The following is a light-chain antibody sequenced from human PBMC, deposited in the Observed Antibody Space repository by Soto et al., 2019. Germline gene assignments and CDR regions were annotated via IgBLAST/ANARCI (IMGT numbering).Light chain of an antibody. CDR2: SST. CDR1: HSNIGRNS. J-gene: IGLJ3*02. Sequence: QSVLTQPPSASGTPGQRVTIPCSGTHSNIGRNSVNWYLQLPGTAPRLLICSSTQRPLGVPDRFSGSRSGTSASLAITGLRSEDDAYYYCAAWDDSLNGRVFGGGTKLTVL. V-gene: IGLV1-44*01. CDR3: AAWDDSLNGRV.